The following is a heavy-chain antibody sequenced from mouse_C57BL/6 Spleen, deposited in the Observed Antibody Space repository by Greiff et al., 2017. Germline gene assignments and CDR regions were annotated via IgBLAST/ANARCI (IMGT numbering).Heavy chain of an antibody. J-gene: IGHJ4*01. V-gene: IGHV1-42*01. D-gene: IGHD2-3*01. CDR1: GYSFTGYY. CDR3: ARWGYYPYAMDY. CDR2: INPSTGGT. Sequence: EVQVVESGPELVKPGASVKISCKASGYSFTGYYMNWVKQSPEKSLEWIGEINPSTGGTTYNQKFKAKATLTVDKSSSTAYMQLKSLTSEDSAVYYCARWGYYPYAMDYWGQGTSVTVSS.